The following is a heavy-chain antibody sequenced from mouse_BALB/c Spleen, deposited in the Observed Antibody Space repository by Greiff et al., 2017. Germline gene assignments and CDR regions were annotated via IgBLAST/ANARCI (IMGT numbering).Heavy chain of an antibody. Sequence: QVQLQQSGAELMKPGASVKISCKATGYTFSSYWIEWVKQRPGHGLEWIGEILPGSGSTNYNEKFKGKATFTADTSSNTAYMQLSSLTSEDSAVYYCAREDYYGTDAMDYWGQGTSVTVSS. D-gene: IGHD1-2*01. V-gene: IGHV1-9*01. CDR3: AREDYYGTDAMDY. CDR2: ILPGSGST. CDR1: GYTFSSYW. J-gene: IGHJ4*01.